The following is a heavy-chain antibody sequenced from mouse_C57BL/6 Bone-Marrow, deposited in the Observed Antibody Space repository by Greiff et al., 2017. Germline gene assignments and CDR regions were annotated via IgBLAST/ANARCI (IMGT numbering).Heavy chain of an antibody. CDR1: GYNFTSYW. J-gene: IGHJ2*01. CDR2: IHPNSGST. CDR3: AIQGSFFDY. Sequence: VQLQQPGAELVKPGASVKLSCTASGYNFTSYWMHWVKQRPGQGLEWIGMIHPNSGSTKYNEKFKSKATLTVDKSSSTAYLQLSSLTSEDSAVYYCAIQGSFFDYWGQGTTLTVSS. V-gene: IGHV1-64*01.